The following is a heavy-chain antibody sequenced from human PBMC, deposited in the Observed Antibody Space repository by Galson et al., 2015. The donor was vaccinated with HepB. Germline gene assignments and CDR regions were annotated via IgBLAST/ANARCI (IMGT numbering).Heavy chain of an antibody. CDR3: ARGGGTLFGGVIQSYFDY. J-gene: IGHJ4*02. CDR1: GGYFSRNA. V-gene: IGHV1-69*13. D-gene: IGHD3-3*01. Sequence: SVKVSCKASGGYFSRNAISWVRQAPGQGLEWMGGILPIFGSTDYAQKFQGRVTITADESTSTAYMDLRTLRSEDTAVYYCARGGGTLFGGVIQSYFDYWGQGTLVTVSS. CDR2: ILPIFGST.